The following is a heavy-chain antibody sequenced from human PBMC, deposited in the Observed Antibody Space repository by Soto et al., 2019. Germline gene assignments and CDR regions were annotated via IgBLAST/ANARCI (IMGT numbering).Heavy chain of an antibody. J-gene: IGHJ6*02. Sequence: ASVKVSCKASGYTFTDYYIHWVRQAPGQGLERMGWINPNSAGTNYAQKFQGWVTMTRDTSISTAFMELSRLRSDDTAVYYCARDTTTAAARGMDVWGQGTTVTVSS. CDR3: ARDTTTAAARGMDV. D-gene: IGHD6-13*01. V-gene: IGHV1-2*04. CDR2: INPNSAGT. CDR1: GYTFTDYY.